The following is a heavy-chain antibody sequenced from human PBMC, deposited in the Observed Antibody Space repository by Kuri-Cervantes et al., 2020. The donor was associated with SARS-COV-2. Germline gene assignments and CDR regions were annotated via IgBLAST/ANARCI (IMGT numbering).Heavy chain of an antibody. J-gene: IGHJ4*02. CDR1: GNTFTSYG. V-gene: IGHV1-18*01. CDR3: ARGKFYGDYDNTLGY. CDR2: ISAYNGNT. D-gene: IGHD4-17*01. Sequence: ASVKVSCKASGNTFTSYGISWVRQAPGQGLEWMGWISAYNGNTNYAQKFQGRVTLTTDTFTSTAYMELRSLRSEDTAVYYCARGKFYGDYDNTLGYWGQGTLVTVSS.